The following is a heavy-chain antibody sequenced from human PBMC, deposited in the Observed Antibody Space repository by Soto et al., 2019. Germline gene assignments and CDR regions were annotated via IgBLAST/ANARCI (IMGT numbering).Heavy chain of an antibody. CDR3: VRDQKYFRVNGNWFDS. J-gene: IGHJ5*01. V-gene: IGHV1-18*04. D-gene: IGHD2-2*01. CDR1: GYTSADFG. Sequence: CKSSGYTSADFGISWVRQAPGQGLEWMGWVSGNNGASNPAPKVQGRITMTLDTSTGVSYMALRSLRSDDTAIYYCVRDQKYFRVNGNWFDSWGQGTLVTVSS. CDR2: VSGNNGAS.